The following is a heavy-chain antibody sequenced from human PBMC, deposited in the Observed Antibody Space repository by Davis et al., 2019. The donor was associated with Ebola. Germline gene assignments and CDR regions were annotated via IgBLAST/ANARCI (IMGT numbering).Heavy chain of an antibody. CDR3: AHRQGIAAPGGATWWFDP. Sequence: SGPTLVKPTQALTLTCTFSGFSLSTSGVGVGWIRQPPGKALEWLAFIYWDDDKRYSPSLKSRLTITKDTSKNQVVLTMTNMDPVDTATYYCAHRQGIAAPGGATWWFDPWGQGTLVTVSS. D-gene: IGHD6-13*01. CDR2: IYWDDDK. J-gene: IGHJ5*02. CDR1: GFSLSTSGVG. V-gene: IGHV2-5*02.